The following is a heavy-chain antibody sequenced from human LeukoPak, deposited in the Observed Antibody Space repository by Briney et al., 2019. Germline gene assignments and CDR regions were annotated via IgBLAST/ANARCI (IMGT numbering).Heavy chain of an antibody. J-gene: IGHJ3*02. CDR3: ARKNVDIVATYAFDI. CDR2: INQDGSEK. D-gene: IGHD5-12*01. V-gene: IGHV3-7*01. Sequence: GGSLRLSCTASGFTFSNYWMSWVRQAPGKGLEWVANINQDGSEKYYVDSVKGRFTISRDNAKNSLYLQMNSLRAEDTAVYYCARKNVDIVATYAFDIWGQGTMVTVSS. CDR1: GFTFSNYW.